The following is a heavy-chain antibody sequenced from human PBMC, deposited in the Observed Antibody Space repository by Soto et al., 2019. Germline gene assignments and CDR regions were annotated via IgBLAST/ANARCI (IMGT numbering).Heavy chain of an antibody. D-gene: IGHD6-19*01. CDR2: ISGSGGST. V-gene: IGHV3-23*01. J-gene: IGHJ4*02. CDR1: GFTFSSYA. Sequence: EVQLLESGGGLVQPGGSLRLSCAASGFTFSSYAMSWVRQAPGKGLEWVSAISGSGGSTYYADSVKGRFTISRDNSTNTLYLQMNSLRAEDTSVYYCAKPLGGRSGWYGFDYWGQGTLVTVSS. CDR3: AKPLGGRSGWYGFDY.